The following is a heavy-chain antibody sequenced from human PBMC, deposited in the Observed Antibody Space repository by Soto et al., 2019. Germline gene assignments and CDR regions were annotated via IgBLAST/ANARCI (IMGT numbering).Heavy chain of an antibody. D-gene: IGHD3-10*01. CDR1: GVSFNNNG. CDR2: VSHPFRTS. Sequence: QVQLVQCGAEVKKPGSSVKVSCKTSGVSFNNNGIGWVRQAPGHGLEWMGGVSHPFRTSNYARKFQGRISITADASTGTVNTELSSLTSEDTAQYYCARVLYYGSGSYSPYGMDVWGQGTTVTVSS. J-gene: IGHJ6*02. CDR3: ARVLYYGSGSYSPYGMDV. V-gene: IGHV1-69*01.